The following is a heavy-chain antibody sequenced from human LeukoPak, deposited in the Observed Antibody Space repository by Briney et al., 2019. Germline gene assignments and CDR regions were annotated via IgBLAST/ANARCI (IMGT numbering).Heavy chain of an antibody. Sequence: ASVKVSGKASGGTFSSYAVSWVRQAPGQGLEWMGGIIPIFGTANYAQKFQGRVTITADESTSTAYMELSSLRSEDTAVYYCARTWFGELLVSNWFDPWGQGTLVTVSS. D-gene: IGHD3-10*01. V-gene: IGHV1-69*01. CDR3: ARTWFGELLVSNWFDP. J-gene: IGHJ5*02. CDR1: GGTFSSYA. CDR2: IIPIFGTA.